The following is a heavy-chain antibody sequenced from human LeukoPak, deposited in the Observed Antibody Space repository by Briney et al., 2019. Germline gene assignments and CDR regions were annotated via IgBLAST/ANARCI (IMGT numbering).Heavy chain of an antibody. CDR2: MNPNSGNT. CDR1: GYTFTSYD. Sequence: ASVKVSCKASGYTFTSYDINWVRQATGQGLEWMGWMNPNSGNTGYAQKFQGRVTITRNTSISTAYMELSSLRSEDTAMYFCTRGPSLHTNWVGGRWFDPWGQGTRVTVSS. V-gene: IGHV1-8*03. D-gene: IGHD1-1*01. J-gene: IGHJ5*02. CDR3: TRGPSLHTNWVGGRWFDP.